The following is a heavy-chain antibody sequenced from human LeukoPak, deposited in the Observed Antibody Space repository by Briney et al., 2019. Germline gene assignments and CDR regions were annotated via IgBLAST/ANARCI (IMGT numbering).Heavy chain of an antibody. V-gene: IGHV3-73*01. Sequence: GGSLRLSCAASGFTFSGSAMHWVRQASGKGLEWVGRIRSKANGYATAYAASVKGRFTISRDDSKNTAYLQMNSLKTEDTAVYYCTRHAQLPWDYYYYMDVWGKGTTVTVSS. CDR3: TRHAQLPWDYYYYMDV. J-gene: IGHJ6*03. CDR1: GFTFSGSA. CDR2: IRSKANGYAT. D-gene: IGHD2-2*01.